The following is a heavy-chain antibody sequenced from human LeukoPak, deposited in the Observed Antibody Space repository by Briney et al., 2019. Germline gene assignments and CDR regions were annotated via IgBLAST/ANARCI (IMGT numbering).Heavy chain of an antibody. V-gene: IGHV3-30-3*01. CDR1: GFAFSNFE. CDR3: ARARGYSGYASLDY. J-gene: IGHJ4*02. CDR2: ISYDGSNK. D-gene: IGHD5-12*01. Sequence: PGGSLRLSCAASGFAFSNFEMNWVRQAPGKGLEWVAVISYDGSNKYYADSVKGRFTISRDNSKNTLYLQMNSLRAEDTAVYYCARARGYSGYASLDYWGQGTLVTVSS.